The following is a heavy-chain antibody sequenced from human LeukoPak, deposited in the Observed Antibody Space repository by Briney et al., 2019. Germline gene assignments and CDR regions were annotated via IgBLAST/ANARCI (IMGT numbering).Heavy chain of an antibody. D-gene: IGHD3-22*01. Sequence: PSETLSLTCTVSGGSISSSSYSWGWIRQPPGKGLECIGSIYYSGSTYYNPSLKSRVTISVDTSKNQFSLKLSSVTAADTAVYYCARQERAPDYYDSSGYHSDWFDPWGQGTLVTVSS. CDR3: ARQERAPDYYDSSGYHSDWFDP. CDR2: IYYSGST. J-gene: IGHJ5*02. CDR1: GGSISSSSYS. V-gene: IGHV4-39*01.